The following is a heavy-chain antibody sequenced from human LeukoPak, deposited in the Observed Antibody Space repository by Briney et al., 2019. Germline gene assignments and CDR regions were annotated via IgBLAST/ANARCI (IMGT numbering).Heavy chain of an antibody. CDR2: ISSSGNTI. CDR1: GFTFSDYY. Sequence: PGGSLRLSCAASGFTFSDYYMTWIRQAPGKGLEWVSYISSSGNTIYYADSVKGRFTISRDNAKNSLYLQMNSLRAEDTAVYYCARVQTTMVFGYYMDVWGKGTTVIISS. V-gene: IGHV3-11*01. J-gene: IGHJ6*03. CDR3: ARVQTTMVFGYYMDV. D-gene: IGHD4/OR15-4a*01.